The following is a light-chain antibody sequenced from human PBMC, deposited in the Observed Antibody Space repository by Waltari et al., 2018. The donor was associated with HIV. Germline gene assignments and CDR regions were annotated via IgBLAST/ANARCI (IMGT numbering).Light chain of an antibody. Sequence: QSVLPQPPSASGTPGQRVTISCSGSRSNIGSNDVNWYQQVPGTAPKFLMYSNNKRPSGVPDRFSGSKSRTSASLAISGLQSDDEADYYCAAWDESLNAWVFGGGTRLTVL. CDR2: SNN. CDR1: RSNIGSND. V-gene: IGLV1-44*01. J-gene: IGLJ3*02. CDR3: AAWDESLNAWV.